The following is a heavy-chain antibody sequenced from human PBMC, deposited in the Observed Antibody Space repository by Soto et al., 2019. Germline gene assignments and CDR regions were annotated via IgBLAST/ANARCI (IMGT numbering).Heavy chain of an antibody. CDR3: ARGNPTFYYSSRAV. Sequence: SETLSLTCTVSGGSISSYYWGWIRQPPGKGLEWIGYIYYSGSTNYNPSLKSRVTISVDTSKNQFSLKLSSVTAADTAVYYCARGNPTFYYSSRAVGDKGTTVPVSS. CDR1: GGSISSYY. J-gene: IGHJ6*03. D-gene: IGHD1-1*01. CDR2: IYYSGST. V-gene: IGHV4-59*01.